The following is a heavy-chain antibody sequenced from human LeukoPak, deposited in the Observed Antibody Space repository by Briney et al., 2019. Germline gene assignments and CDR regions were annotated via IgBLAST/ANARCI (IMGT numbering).Heavy chain of an antibody. CDR3: AKSATGTTSNWFDP. D-gene: IGHD1-7*01. J-gene: IGHJ5*02. CDR1: GFTFSSYA. CDR2: ISSDGGGT. Sequence: GGCLRLSCAASGFTFSSYAMSWVRRAPGKGLEWVSAISSDGGGTFYADSVKGQFTISRDNSQNTLYLQMDSLRAEDTAIYYCAKSATGTTSNWFDPWGQGTLVTVSS. V-gene: IGHV3-23*01.